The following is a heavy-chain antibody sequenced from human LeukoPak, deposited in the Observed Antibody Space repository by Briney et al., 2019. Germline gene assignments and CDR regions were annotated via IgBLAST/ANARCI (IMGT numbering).Heavy chain of an antibody. CDR3: ARARRGYCSGGSCYSFDY. V-gene: IGHV4-34*01. Sequence: SETLSLTCAVYGGSFSGHYWSWIRQPPGKGLEWIGEINHSGSTNYNPSLKSRVTISVDTSKNQFSLKLSSVTAADTAVYYCARARRGYCSGGSCYSFDYWGQGTLVTVSS. J-gene: IGHJ4*02. CDR2: INHSGST. CDR1: GGSFSGHY. D-gene: IGHD2-15*01.